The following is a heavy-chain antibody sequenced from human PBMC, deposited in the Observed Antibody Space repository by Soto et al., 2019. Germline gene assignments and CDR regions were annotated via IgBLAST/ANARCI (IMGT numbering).Heavy chain of an antibody. Sequence: PSETLSLTCTVSGGSISRSSYYWGWIRQPPGKGLEWIGSIYYSGSTYYNPSLKSRVTISVDTSKNQFSLKLSSVTAADTAVYYCARHMSSNRFLDWFDPWGQGTLVTVSS. CDR2: IYYSGST. CDR1: GGSISRSSYY. D-gene: IGHD3-3*01. CDR3: ARHMSSNRFLDWFDP. V-gene: IGHV4-39*01. J-gene: IGHJ5*02.